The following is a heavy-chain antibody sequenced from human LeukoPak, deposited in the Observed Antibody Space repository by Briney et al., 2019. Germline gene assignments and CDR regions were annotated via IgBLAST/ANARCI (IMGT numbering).Heavy chain of an antibody. J-gene: IGHJ3*02. CDR3: ASVDAMVRGVIVAFDI. V-gene: IGHV3-21*01. CDR1: GFTFSSYS. D-gene: IGHD3-10*01. CDR2: ISSSSSYV. Sequence: PGGSLTLSCAVSGFTFSSYSMNWVRQPPGMGLEWVSSISSSSSYVYYANSVKGRFTISRDNAKNSLYLQMNSLSAEDTAVYYCASVDAMVRGVIVAFDIWGQGTMVTVSS.